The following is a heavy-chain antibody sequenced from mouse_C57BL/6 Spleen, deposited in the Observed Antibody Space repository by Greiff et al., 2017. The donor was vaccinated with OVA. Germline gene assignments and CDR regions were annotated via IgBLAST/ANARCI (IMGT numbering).Heavy chain of an antibody. CDR2: IDPANGNT. V-gene: IGHV14-3*01. CDR3: ARETTVVAYYFDY. CDR1: GFNIKNTY. J-gene: IGHJ2*01. D-gene: IGHD1-1*01. Sequence: EVMLVESVAELVRPGASVKLSCTASGFNIKNTYMHWVKQRPEQGLEWIGRIDPANGNTKYAPKFQGKATITADTSSNTAYLQLSSLTSEDTAIYYCARETTVVAYYFDYWGQGTTLTVSS.